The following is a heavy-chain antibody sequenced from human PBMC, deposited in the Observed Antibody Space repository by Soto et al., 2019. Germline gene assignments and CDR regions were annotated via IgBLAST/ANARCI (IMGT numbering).Heavy chain of an antibody. J-gene: IGHJ5*02. V-gene: IGHV4-31*03. D-gene: IGHD2-15*01. Sequence: QVQLQESGPGLVKPSQTLSLTCTVSGGSISSGGYYWSWIRQHPGKGLEWIGYIYYNGSTYYNPSLKSRVTISVDTSKNQFSLKLSSVTAAETAVYYCASAPYCSGGSCYYTPNWFDPWGQGTLVTVSS. CDR2: IYYNGST. CDR1: GGSISSGGYY. CDR3: ASAPYCSGGSCYYTPNWFDP.